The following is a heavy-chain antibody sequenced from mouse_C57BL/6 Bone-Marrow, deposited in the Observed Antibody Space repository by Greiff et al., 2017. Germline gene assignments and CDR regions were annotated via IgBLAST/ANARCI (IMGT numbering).Heavy chain of an antibody. D-gene: IGHD4-1*01. J-gene: IGHJ2*01. CDR2: INYDGSST. V-gene: IGHV5-16*01. CDR3: ARDRELGYFDY. CDR1: GFTFSDYY. Sequence: EVKVVESEGGLVQPGSSMKLSCTASGFTFSDYYMAWVRQVPEKGLEWVANINYDGSSTYYLDSLKSRFIISRDNAKNILYLQMSSLKSEDTATYYCARDRELGYFDYWGQGTTLTVSS.